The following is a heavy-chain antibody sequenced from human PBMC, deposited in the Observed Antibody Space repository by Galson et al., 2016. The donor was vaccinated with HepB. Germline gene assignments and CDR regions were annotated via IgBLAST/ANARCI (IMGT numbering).Heavy chain of an antibody. CDR1: GFIFSVYN. V-gene: IGHV3-48*02. CDR2: ITSSSDTM. CDR3: ARDDYFRLGY. D-gene: IGHD4/OR15-4a*01. J-gene: IGHJ4*02. Sequence: SLRLSCAASGFIFSVYNMNWARQAPGKGLDWNAWITSSSDTMYYADSVKGRFTISRNNAKNSLYLEMNSLRDEDTAMYYCARDDYFRLGYWGQGTLVTVSS.